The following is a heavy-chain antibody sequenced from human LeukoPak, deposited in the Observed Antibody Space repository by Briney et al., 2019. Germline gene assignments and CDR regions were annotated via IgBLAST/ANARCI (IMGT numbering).Heavy chain of an antibody. CDR2: INAGNGNT. D-gene: IGHD2-8*01. V-gene: IGHV1-3*01. J-gene: IGHJ4*02. CDR1: GYTFTSYA. CDR3: ARLKYCTNGVCYAGFDY. Sequence: ASVKVSCKAAGYTFTSYAMHWVRQAPGQRLEWMGWINAGNGNTKYSQKFQGRVTITRDTSADTAYMELSSLRSEDTAVYYCARLKYCTNGVCYAGFDYWGQGTLVTVSS.